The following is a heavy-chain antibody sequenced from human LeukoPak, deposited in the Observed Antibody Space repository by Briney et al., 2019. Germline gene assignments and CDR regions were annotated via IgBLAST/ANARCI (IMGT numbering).Heavy chain of an antibody. V-gene: IGHV4-38-2*02. D-gene: IGHD6-13*01. CDR1: GYSISSAYY. J-gene: IGHJ4*02. Sequence: SETLSLTCTVSGYSISSAYYRWWLRPPPGRVVEGTGSIYHSGSTYYDPSLKSRFTISVDTAKNQFSLKLNSVAAADTAVYYCAREPGGYYFDYWGQGTLVTVSS. CDR3: AREPGGYYFDY. CDR2: IYHSGST.